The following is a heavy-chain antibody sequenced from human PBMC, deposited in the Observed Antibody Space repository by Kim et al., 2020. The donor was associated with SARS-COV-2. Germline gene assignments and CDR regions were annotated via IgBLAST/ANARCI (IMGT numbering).Heavy chain of an antibody. V-gene: IGHV1-46*01. Sequence: TSYAQKFQGRVTMTRDTSTSTVYMELSSLRSEDTAVYYCARTLERDAFDIWGQGTMVTVSS. CDR2: T. D-gene: IGHD1-1*01. J-gene: IGHJ3*02. CDR3: ARTLERDAFDI.